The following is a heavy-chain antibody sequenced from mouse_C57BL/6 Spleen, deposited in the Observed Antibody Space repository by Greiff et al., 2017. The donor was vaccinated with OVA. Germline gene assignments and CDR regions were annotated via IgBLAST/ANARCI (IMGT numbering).Heavy chain of an antibody. Sequence: LQQSGAELVRPGASVKMSCKASGYTFTSYNMHWVKQIPRQGLEWIGAIYPGNGDTSYNQKFKGKATLTVDKSSSTAYMQLSSLTSEDAAVYFCARSGVYYGSSYDAMDYWGQGTSVTVSS. D-gene: IGHD1-1*01. V-gene: IGHV1-12*01. CDR3: ARSGVYYGSSYDAMDY. CDR1: GYTFTSYN. CDR2: IYPGNGDT. J-gene: IGHJ4*01.